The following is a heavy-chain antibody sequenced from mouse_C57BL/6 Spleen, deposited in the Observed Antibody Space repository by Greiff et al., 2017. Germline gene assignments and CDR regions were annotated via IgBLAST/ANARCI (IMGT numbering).Heavy chain of an antibody. CDR1: GYAFSSSW. CDR2: IYPGDGDT. CDR3: ARGGLRHGTPGYYAKDY. J-gene: IGHJ4*01. V-gene: IGHV1-82*01. Sequence: QVQLKESGPELVKPGASVKISCKASGYAFSSSWMNWVKQRPGKGLEWIGRIYPGDGDTNYNGKFKGKATLTADKSSSTAYMQLSSLTSEDSAVYFCARGGLRHGTPGYYAKDYWGQGTSVTVSS. D-gene: IGHD2-2*01.